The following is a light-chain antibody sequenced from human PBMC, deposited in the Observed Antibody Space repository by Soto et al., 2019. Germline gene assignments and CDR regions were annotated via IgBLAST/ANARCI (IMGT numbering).Light chain of an antibody. Sequence: QSVLAQPASGSGAPGQAIPISCTGTNSDVGSYNLVSWYQQHPGKAPKLMIYEGSKRPSGVSNRFSGSKSGNTASLTISGLQAEDEADYYCCSYAGSSTYVFGTGTKVTVL. CDR2: EGS. V-gene: IGLV2-23*01. J-gene: IGLJ1*01. CDR3: CSYAGSSTYV. CDR1: NSDVGSYNL.